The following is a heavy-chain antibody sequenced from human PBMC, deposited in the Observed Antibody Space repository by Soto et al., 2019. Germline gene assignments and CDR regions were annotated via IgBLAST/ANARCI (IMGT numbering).Heavy chain of an antibody. Sequence: PGESLKISCKGSGYSFNKYWIGWVRQMPGKGQEWMGIIYPGDSDTRYSPSFQGQVTISADKSISTAYLQWSSLKASYTAMFYCARQRSDPTVTTAFDLWGRGTMVTVSS. J-gene: IGHJ3*01. D-gene: IGHD4-17*01. CDR1: GYSFNKYW. V-gene: IGHV5-51*01. CDR3: ARQRSDPTVTTAFDL. CDR2: IYPGDSDT.